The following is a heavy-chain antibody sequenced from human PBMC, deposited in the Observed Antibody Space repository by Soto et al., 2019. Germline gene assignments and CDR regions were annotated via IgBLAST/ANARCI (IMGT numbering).Heavy chain of an antibody. V-gene: IGHV3-43D*03. D-gene: IGHD2-15*01. J-gene: IGHJ6*02. CDR2: ISWDGGST. Sequence: GGSLRLSCAASGFTFDDYAMHWVRQAPGKGLEWVSLISWDGGSTYYADSVKGRFTISRDNSKNSLYLQMNSLRAEDTALYYCAKDLGVSPVVVAASDYYGRDVWGQGTTVTVSS. CDR1: GFTFDDYA. CDR3: AKDLGVSPVVVAASDYYGRDV.